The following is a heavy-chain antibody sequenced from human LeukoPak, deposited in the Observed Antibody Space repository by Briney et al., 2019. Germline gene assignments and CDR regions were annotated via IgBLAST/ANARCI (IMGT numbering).Heavy chain of an antibody. Sequence: PGGSLRLSCAASGFTFSSYGMHWVRQAPGKGPEWVAVISYDGSNKYYADSVKGRFTISRDNSKNTLYLQMNSLRAEDTAVYYCAKVSGSGWYRGAFDIWGQGTMVTVSS. CDR3: AKVSGSGWYRGAFDI. D-gene: IGHD6-19*01. V-gene: IGHV3-30*18. J-gene: IGHJ3*02. CDR2: ISYDGSNK. CDR1: GFTFSSYG.